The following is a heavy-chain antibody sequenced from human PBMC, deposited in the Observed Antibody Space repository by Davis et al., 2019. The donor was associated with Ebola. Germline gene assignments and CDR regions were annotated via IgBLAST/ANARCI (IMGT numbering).Heavy chain of an antibody. CDR2: ISSSSSTI. J-gene: IGHJ4*02. Sequence: GGSLRLSCAASGFTFSSYNMNWVRQAPGKGLEWVSYISSSSSTIYYADSVKGRFTISRDNSKNTVYLQMNSLRAEDTAVYFCGKDNNGWYSAKPTGLDFWGQGTLVIVSS. CDR1: GFTFSSYN. D-gene: IGHD6-19*01. CDR3: GKDNNGWYSAKPTGLDF. V-gene: IGHV3-48*04.